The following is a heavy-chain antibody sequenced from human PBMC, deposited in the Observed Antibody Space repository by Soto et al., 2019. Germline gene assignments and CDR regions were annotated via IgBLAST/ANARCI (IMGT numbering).Heavy chain of an antibody. J-gene: IGHJ4*02. D-gene: IGHD6-19*01. Sequence: SETLSLTCTVSGDSIRSYYWSWIRQPPGEGLEWIGYISDSGSTTYKPTLKSRVTISVDTSKNQFSLKLSSVTAADTAVYYCARVDSYSSAWSHDCWGQGTLVTVSS. V-gene: IGHV4-59*01. CDR1: GDSIRSYY. CDR3: ARVDSYSSAWSHDC. CDR2: ISDSGST.